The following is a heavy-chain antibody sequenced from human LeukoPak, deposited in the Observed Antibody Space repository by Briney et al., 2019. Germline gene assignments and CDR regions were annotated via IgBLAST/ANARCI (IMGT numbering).Heavy chain of an antibody. J-gene: IGHJ4*02. Sequence: SETLSLTCTVSGGSISSSDYYWAWIRQTPGKGLEWIGNIYYSGTTYYIPSLKRRITMSIDTSNNHFSLKLTSVTAADTAVYYCARDPSTVIGVSYYFDFWGQGTQVTVSS. CDR2: IYYSGTT. V-gene: IGHV4-39*02. D-gene: IGHD4-17*01. CDR3: ARDPSTVIGVSYYFDF. CDR1: GGSISSSDYY.